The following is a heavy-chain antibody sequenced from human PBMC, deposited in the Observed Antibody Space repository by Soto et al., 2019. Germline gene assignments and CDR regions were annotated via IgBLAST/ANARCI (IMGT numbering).Heavy chain of an antibody. D-gene: IGHD3-16*01. V-gene: IGHV4-61*01. CDR3: ARGLTMGQLPSQFDH. CDR1: GGSVSNDNFY. J-gene: IGHJ5*02. Sequence: SETLSLICTVSGGSVSNDNFYWSWIRQPPGKGLEWIGYVHSSGITNYNPSLKRRVTISVDTSRNQFSLRLSSVTAADTAVYYCARGLTMGQLPSQFDHWGQGTLVTVSS. CDR2: VHSSGIT.